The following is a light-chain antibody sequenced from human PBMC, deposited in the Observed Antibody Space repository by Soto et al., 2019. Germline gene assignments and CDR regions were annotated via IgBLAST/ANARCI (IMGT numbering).Light chain of an antibody. CDR3: QRYGTSTT. CDR2: GAS. V-gene: IGKV3-20*01. J-gene: IGKJ1*01. CDR1: QSVPNSY. Sequence: EIVLTQSPGTLSLSPGERVTLSCRASQSVPNSYLAWYQQKPGQAPRLLIYGASSRATGIPVRFSGSGSGTDFTLTISRLEPEDFAVYYCQRYGTSTTFGQGTKVDIK.